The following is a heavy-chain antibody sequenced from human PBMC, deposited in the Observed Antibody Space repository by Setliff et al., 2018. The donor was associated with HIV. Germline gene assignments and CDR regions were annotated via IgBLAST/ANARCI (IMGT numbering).Heavy chain of an antibody. V-gene: IGHV4-39*01. CDR2: IYYSGNT. CDR3: ARQSGYTRGWDIFGLVAGSFGI. CDR1: DGSISSSSYY. J-gene: IGHJ3*02. Sequence: PSETLSLTCNVSDGSISSSSYYWAWIRQPPGKGLEWIRTIYYSGNTYYRPSLKSRVTVSIDTSKNQFSLRLNSVTAADTAVYYCARQSGYTRGWDIFGLVAGSFGIWGQGTMVTVSS. D-gene: IGHD3-3*01.